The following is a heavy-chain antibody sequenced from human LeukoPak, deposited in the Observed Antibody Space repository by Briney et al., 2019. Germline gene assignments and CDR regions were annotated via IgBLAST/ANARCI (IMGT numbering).Heavy chain of an antibody. CDR3: ARRVADYYDSRWYFDY. D-gene: IGHD3-22*01. V-gene: IGHV5-51*01. CDR1: GYSFTSYW. J-gene: IGHJ4*02. Sequence: GESLKISCKGSGYSFTSYWIGWVRQMPGKGLEWMGIIYPGDPDTRYSPSFQGQVTISADKSISTAYLQWSSLKASDTAMYYCARRVADYYDSRWYFDYWGQGTLVTVSS. CDR2: IYPGDPDT.